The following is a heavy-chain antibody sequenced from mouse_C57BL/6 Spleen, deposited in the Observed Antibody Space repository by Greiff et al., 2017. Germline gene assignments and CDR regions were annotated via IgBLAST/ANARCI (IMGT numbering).Heavy chain of an antibody. J-gene: IGHJ4*01. CDR2: ISNGGGST. D-gene: IGHD2-4*01. CDR1: GFTFSDYY. CDR3: ARHAAYDYDPYAMDY. V-gene: IGHV5-12*01. Sequence: EVKVVESGGGLVQPGGSLKLSCAASGFTFSDYYMYWVRQTPEKRLEWVAYISNGGGSTYYPDTVKGRFPISRDNAKNTLYLQMSRLKSEDTAMYYCARHAAYDYDPYAMDYWGQGTSVTVSS.